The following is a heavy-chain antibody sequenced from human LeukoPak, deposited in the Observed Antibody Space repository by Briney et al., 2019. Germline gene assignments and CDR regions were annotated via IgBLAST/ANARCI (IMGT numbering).Heavy chain of an antibody. V-gene: IGHV1-2*02. CDR1: GYTFTGYY. CDR2: INPNSGGT. J-gene: IGHJ4*02. D-gene: IGHD5-18*01. CDR3: ARYSYARRLFDY. Sequence: GASVKVSCKASGYTFTGYYMHWVRQAPGQGLEWMGWINPNSGGTNYAQKFQGRVTMTRDTPISTAYMELSRLRSDDTAVYYCARYSYARRLFDYWGQGTLVTVSS.